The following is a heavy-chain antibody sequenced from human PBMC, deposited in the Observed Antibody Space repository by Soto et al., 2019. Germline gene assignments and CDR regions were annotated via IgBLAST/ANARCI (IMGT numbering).Heavy chain of an antibody. J-gene: IGHJ5*02. CDR2: IYYSGST. CDR3: ARTAYYYESSTPIINWFDP. D-gene: IGHD3-22*01. V-gene: IGHV4-31*03. Sequence: QVQLQESGPGLVKPSQTLSLTCTVSGGSISSGGYYWSWIRQHPRKGLEWIGYIYYSGSTYYNPSLKSRVTISVDTSKNQFCLKLSSVTAADTAVYYCARTAYYYESSTPIINWFDPWGQGTLVTVSS. CDR1: GGSISSGGYY.